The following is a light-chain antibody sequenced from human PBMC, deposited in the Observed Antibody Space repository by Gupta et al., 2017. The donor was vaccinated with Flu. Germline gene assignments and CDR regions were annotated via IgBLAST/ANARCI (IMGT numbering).Light chain of an antibody. CDR1: NLGSRS. Sequence: SYLLTQPPSVSVAPGGTARITCGGKNLGSRSVPWYQQKPGQAPVLVVYDDTDRPSGIPDRFSGFNSGDTATLTINRVEAGDEADYYCQVWDSSSDHPGVFGTGTKLTVL. CDR2: DDT. J-gene: IGLJ1*01. V-gene: IGLV3-21*02. CDR3: QVWDSSSDHPGV.